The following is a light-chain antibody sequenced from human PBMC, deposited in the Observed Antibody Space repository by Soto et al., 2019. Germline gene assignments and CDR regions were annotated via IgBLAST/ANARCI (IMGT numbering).Light chain of an antibody. Sequence: QSALTQPASVSGSPGQSITISCTGTSNDVGSYNYVSWYQQHPGKAPKLMIFEVTNRPSGVSNRFSGSKSGNTASLTISGLQAEDEADYYCSSYTDSSNYVFGTGTKVTVL. CDR3: SSYTDSSNYV. CDR1: SNDVGSYNY. V-gene: IGLV2-14*01. J-gene: IGLJ1*01. CDR2: EVT.